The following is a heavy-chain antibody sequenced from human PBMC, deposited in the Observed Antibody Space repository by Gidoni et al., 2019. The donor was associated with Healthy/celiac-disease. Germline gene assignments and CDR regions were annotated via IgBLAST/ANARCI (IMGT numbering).Heavy chain of an antibody. V-gene: IGHV4-31*03. Sequence: QVQLQASGPGLVKPSQTLSLTCTVSCGSISRGGYYWSWIRQHPGKGLEWIGYIYYSGSTYYNPSLKSRVTISVDTSKNQFSLKLSSVTAADTAVYYCARARPAAIGTWYFQHWGQGTLVTVSS. CDR2: IYYSGST. D-gene: IGHD2-2*01. CDR3: ARARPAAIGTWYFQH. CDR1: CGSISRGGYY. J-gene: IGHJ1*01.